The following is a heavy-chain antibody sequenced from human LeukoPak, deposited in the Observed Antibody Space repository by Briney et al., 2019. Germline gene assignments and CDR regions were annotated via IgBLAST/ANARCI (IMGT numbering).Heavy chain of an antibody. CDR1: GFTFSSYW. CDR3: ARVAGHDIRGLITYYFDD. CDR2: IKQDGSEK. D-gene: IGHD3-10*01. J-gene: IGHJ4*02. V-gene: IGHV3-7*01. Sequence: GGSLRLSCAASGFTFSSYWMSWVRQAPGKGLEWVANIKQDGSEKYYVDSVKGRFTISRDNAKNSLYLQMNSLRAEDTAVYYCARVAGHDIRGLITYYFDDWGQGTLVTVSS.